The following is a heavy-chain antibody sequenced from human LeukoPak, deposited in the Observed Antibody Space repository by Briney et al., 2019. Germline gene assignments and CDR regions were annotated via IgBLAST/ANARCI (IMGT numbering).Heavy chain of an antibody. Sequence: GGSLRLSCAASGFTFSSYGMHWVRQAPGKGLEWVAVIWYDGSNKYYADSVKGRFTISRDNSKNTLYLQMNSLRAEDTAVYYCAKDRRWRTPYYFDYWGQGTLVTVSS. V-gene: IGHV3-30*02. J-gene: IGHJ4*02. CDR3: AKDRRWRTPYYFDY. CDR2: IWYDGSNK. CDR1: GFTFSSYG. D-gene: IGHD4-23*01.